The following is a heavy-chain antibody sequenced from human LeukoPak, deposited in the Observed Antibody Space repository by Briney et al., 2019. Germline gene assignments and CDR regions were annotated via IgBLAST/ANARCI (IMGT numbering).Heavy chain of an antibody. Sequence: SETLSLTCTVSGGSISSYYWSWIWQPAGKGLEWIGRIYTSGSTNYNPSLKSRVTMSVDTSKNQFSLKLSSVTAADTAVYYCAREYYDSSGYYPEYYYFDYWGQGTLLTVSS. D-gene: IGHD3-22*01. J-gene: IGHJ4*02. CDR3: AREYYDSSGYYPEYYYFDY. CDR1: GGSISSYY. CDR2: IYTSGST. V-gene: IGHV4-4*07.